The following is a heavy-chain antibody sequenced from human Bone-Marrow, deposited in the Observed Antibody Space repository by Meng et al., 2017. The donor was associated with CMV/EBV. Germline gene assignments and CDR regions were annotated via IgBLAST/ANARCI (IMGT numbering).Heavy chain of an antibody. D-gene: IGHD2-2*01. J-gene: IGHJ3*02. CDR2: ISSSGNTI. CDR1: GFTFSDYY. Sequence: GGSLRLSCAASGFTFSDYYMSWIRQAPGKGLEWLSYISSSGNTIYYADSVKGRFTISRDNAKKSLYLQMNRLRAEDTAVYYCVRDCSSTNWSGYYSGCVAFDIWGQGAMVSVSS. V-gene: IGHV3-11*01. CDR3: VRDCSSTNWSGYYSGCVAFDI.